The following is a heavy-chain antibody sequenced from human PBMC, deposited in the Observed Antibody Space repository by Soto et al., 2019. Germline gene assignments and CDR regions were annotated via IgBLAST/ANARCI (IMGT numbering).Heavy chain of an antibody. Sequence: QGHLQQWGAGLLKPSETLSLTCAVYGGSFSGYYWTWIRQPPGTGLEWIGEINHSGSTNYNPSLKSRVTISVDTSKNQFSLKLTSVTAADTAVYYCARDKITGLFDYWGQGTLVTVSS. D-gene: IGHD2-8*02. CDR3: ARDKITGLFDY. J-gene: IGHJ4*02. CDR2: INHSGST. V-gene: IGHV4-34*01. CDR1: GGSFSGYY.